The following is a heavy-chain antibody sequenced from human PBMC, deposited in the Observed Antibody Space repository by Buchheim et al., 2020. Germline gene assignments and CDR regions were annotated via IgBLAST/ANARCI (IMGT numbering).Heavy chain of an antibody. CDR3: AREYCSSTSCSYFDY. Sequence: EVQVVESGGGLVQPGGSLRLSCAASGFTFSSYEMNWVRQAPGKGLEWVSYIRSSGSTPYYADSVKGRFTISRENAKNPLYLQMNSLRAEDTAFYYCAREYCSSTSCSYFDYWGQGTL. D-gene: IGHD2-2*01. CDR2: IRSSGSTP. CDR1: GFTFSSYE. V-gene: IGHV3-48*03. J-gene: IGHJ4*02.